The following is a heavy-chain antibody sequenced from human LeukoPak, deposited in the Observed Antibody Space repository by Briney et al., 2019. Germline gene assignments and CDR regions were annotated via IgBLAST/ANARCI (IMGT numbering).Heavy chain of an antibody. J-gene: IGHJ4*01. CDR1: GYTFTGYF. Sequence: ASVKVSCKASGYTFTGYFIHWVRQGPGQGPEWMGWISAYNGDTNYAQKFQGRVTMTTDTSTSTAYMELRSLRSDDTAMYYCASLYCSSTSCYGIDYWGHGTLVTVSS. CDR3: ASLYCSSTSCYGIDY. V-gene: IGHV1-18*04. D-gene: IGHD2-2*01. CDR2: ISAYNGDT.